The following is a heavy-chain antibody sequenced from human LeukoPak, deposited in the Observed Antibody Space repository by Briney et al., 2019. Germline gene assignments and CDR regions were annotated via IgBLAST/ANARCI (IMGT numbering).Heavy chain of an antibody. CDR1: GFTFSSYA. V-gene: IGHV3-23*01. Sequence: GGSLRLSCAASGFTFSSYAMSWVRQAPGKGLEWVSAISGSGASTYYADSVKGRFTISRDNSKNTLYPQMSSLRAEDTAVFYCAKRGVDFVVVVAATSFDYWGQGTLVTVSS. J-gene: IGHJ4*02. CDR2: ISGSGAST. CDR3: AKRGVDFVVVVAATSFDY. D-gene: IGHD2-15*01.